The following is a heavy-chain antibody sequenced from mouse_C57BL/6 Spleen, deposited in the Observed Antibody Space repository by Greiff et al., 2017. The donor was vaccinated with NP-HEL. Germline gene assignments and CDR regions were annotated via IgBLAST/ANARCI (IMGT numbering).Heavy chain of an antibody. CDR2: ISSGSSTI. CDR1: GFTFSDYG. CDR3: ARRARDYAMDY. D-gene: IGHD3-1*01. J-gene: IGHJ4*01. Sequence: EVQLVESGGGLVKPGGSLKLSCAASGFTFSDYGMHWVRQAPEKGLEWVAYISSGSSTIYYADTVKGRFTITRDNAKNTLFLQMTILKAEDTAMYYCARRARDYAMDYWGKGTSVTVSS. V-gene: IGHV5-17*01.